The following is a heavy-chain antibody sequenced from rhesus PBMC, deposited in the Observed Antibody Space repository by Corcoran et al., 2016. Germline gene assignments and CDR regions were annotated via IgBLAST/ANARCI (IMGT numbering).Heavy chain of an antibody. CDR2: IHGTTVST. J-gene: IGHJ5-1*01. CDR3: TWGFEV. D-gene: IGHD2-2*01. Sequence: QVQLQESGPGLVKPSETLPLTCAVSGASIRSNYWTWVRLAPGKGLEWIGRIHGTTVSTDYNPSLRSRVTFSIDTSKNQFSLRLPSVTAADTAVYYCTWGFEVWGAGVLVTVSS. CDR1: GASIRSNY. V-gene: IGHV4S2*01.